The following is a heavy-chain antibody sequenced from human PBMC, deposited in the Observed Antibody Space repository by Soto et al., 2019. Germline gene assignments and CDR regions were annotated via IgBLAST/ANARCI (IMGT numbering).Heavy chain of an antibody. Sequence: RGSLRLACAASGFTFSIYAMSWVLQAPGKGLEWVSAITDSGGTTYHADSVKGRFTISRDNTRSTLFLQMNSLRAEDTAVYYCAEGSASSRPSYFDYWGQGTPVTVSS. V-gene: IGHV3-23*01. CDR3: AEGSASSRPSYFDY. J-gene: IGHJ4*02. CDR2: ITDSGGTT. D-gene: IGHD2-2*01. CDR1: GFTFSIYA.